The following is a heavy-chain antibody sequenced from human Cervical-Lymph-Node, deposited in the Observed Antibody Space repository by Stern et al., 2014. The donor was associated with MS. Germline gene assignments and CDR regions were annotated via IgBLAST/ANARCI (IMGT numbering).Heavy chain of an antibody. V-gene: IGHV3-30*18. CDR2: ISYDGGHT. CDR3: AKDPQRGVVPAAIHY. D-gene: IGHD2-2*02. J-gene: IGHJ4*02. Sequence: VHLVESGGGVVHPGRSLRLSCEASGFTFSDFGMYWVRQAPGKGPEWGAVISYDGGHTDYADSVKGRFTISRDNSKNTLYVQMNSLRADDTAVYYCAKDPQRGVVPAAIHYWGQGTLVTVSS. CDR1: GFTFSDFG.